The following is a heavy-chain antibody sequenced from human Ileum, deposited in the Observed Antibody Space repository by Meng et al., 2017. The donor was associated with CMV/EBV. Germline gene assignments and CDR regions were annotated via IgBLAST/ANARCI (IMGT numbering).Heavy chain of an antibody. V-gene: IGHV4-39*07. D-gene: IGHD1-26*01. CDR1: GDPISSGSHS. Sequence: QMRLQESAPGLGKPAETLSLPCTASGDPISSGSHSWAWFRQPPGKRLEWIGSMYFSGIADYNPSLKSRVTISLHATQKQFSLRLTSVTAADSAVYFCARDLTNKWFYYWGQGTLVTVSS. CDR3: ARDLTNKWFYY. J-gene: IGHJ4*02. CDR2: MYFSGIA.